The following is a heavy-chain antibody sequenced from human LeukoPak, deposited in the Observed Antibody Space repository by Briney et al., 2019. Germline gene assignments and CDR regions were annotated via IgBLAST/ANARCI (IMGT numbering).Heavy chain of an antibody. V-gene: IGHV3-48*04. CDR3: AGYGSGSF. CDR1: GFIFSTYS. J-gene: IGHJ4*02. Sequence: PGGSLRLSCAASGFIFSTYSMKWVRQAPGKGLEWVSYISSSSSTIYYADSVKGRFTISRDNAKNSLYLQMNSLRAEDTAIYYCAGYGSGSFWGQGTLVTVSS. D-gene: IGHD3-10*01. CDR2: ISSSSSTI.